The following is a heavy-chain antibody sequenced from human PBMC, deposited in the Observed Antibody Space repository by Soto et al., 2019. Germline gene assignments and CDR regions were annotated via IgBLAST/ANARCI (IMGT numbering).Heavy chain of an antibody. V-gene: IGHV3-7*01. CDR2: IKQDGSEK. J-gene: IGHJ2*01. D-gene: IGHD4-17*01. Sequence: EVQLVESGGGLVQPGGSLRLSCAASGFTFSSYWMSWVRQAPGKGLEWVANIKQDGSEKYYADSVKGRFTMSRDNAKNSLYLQMNSLRAEDTAVYYCARDDYGDHRGDGYFDLWGRGTLVTVSS. CDR3: ARDDYGDHRGDGYFDL. CDR1: GFTFSSYW.